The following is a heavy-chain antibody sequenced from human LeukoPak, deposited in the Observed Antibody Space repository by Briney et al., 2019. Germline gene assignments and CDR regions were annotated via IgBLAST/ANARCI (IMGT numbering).Heavy chain of an antibody. CDR1: DFTFSNFW. CDR3: ARAFSVTTDYFDY. V-gene: IGHV3-7*03. CDR2: IKQDGSEK. J-gene: IGHJ4*02. D-gene: IGHD4-11*01. Sequence: GGSLRLSCAASDFTFSNFWMSWLRQASGKGLEWVASIKQDGSEKYYVDSVRGRFTISRDNTKNSLYLQMNSLRAEDTAVYYCARAFSVTTDYFDYWGQGTLVTVSS.